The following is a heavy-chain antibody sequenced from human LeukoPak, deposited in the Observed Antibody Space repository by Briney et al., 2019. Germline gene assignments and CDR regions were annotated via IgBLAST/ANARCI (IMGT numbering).Heavy chain of an antibody. CDR2: FYNGINT. CDR3: ATVGSGNTYGYGDY. V-gene: IGHV3-66*01. J-gene: IGHJ4*02. CDR1: GLTVSTNY. D-gene: IGHD5-18*01. Sequence: GGSLRLSCAATGLTVSTNYMSWVSQPPGKGLEWVSFFYNGINTYYADSVKGRFTTSRDNSKNTLYLQMNSLRVEDTAVYFCATVGSGNTYGYGDYWGEGTLVTVSS.